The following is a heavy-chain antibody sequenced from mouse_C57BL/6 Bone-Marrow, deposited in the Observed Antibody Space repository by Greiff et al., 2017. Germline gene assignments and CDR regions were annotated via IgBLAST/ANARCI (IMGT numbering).Heavy chain of an antibody. D-gene: IGHD2-2*01. CDR3: TRGIYYGYDEWFAY. Sequence: VQLKQSGTVLARPGASVKMSCKTSGYTFTSYWMNWVKQRPGQGLEWIGAIYPGNSDTSSNQKFKGKAKLTAVTSASTAYMEISSLTNEDSAVYYCTRGIYYGYDEWFAYWGQGTLVTVSA. J-gene: IGHJ3*01. CDR1: GYTFTSYW. CDR2: IYPGNSDT. V-gene: IGHV1-5*01.